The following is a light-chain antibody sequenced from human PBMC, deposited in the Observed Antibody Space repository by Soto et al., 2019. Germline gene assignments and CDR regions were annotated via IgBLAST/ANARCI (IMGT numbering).Light chain of an antibody. CDR2: SNN. V-gene: IGLV1-44*01. CDR1: SSNIGSNT. CDR3: AAWDDSLNASYV. Sequence: QSVLTQPPSASGTPGQRVTISCSGSSSNIGSNTVNWYQQLPGTAPKLLIYSNNQRPSGVPDRFSGSKSGTSAPLAISGLQSEDEADYYCAAWDDSLNASYVFGTGTKVTVL. J-gene: IGLJ1*01.